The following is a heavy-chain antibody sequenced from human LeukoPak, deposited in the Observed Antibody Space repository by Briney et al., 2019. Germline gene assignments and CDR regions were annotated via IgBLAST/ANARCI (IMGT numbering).Heavy chain of an antibody. Sequence: PGGSLRLSCAASGFTFSDYYMSWIRQAPGEGLEWVSYISSSSNYTNYADSVKGRFTISRDNAKKSLYLQMNSLRPEDTAIYYCASAATVTSPHGYWGQGTLVTVSS. V-gene: IGHV3-11*03. CDR3: ASAATVTSPHGY. CDR2: ISSSSNYT. CDR1: GFTFSDYY. D-gene: IGHD4-17*01. J-gene: IGHJ1*01.